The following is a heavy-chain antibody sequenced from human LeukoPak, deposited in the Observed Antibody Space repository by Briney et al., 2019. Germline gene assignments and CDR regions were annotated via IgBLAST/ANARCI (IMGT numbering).Heavy chain of an antibody. CDR1: GGSFSGYY. CDR3: ACHTAMAIGLDY. CDR2: INHSGST. Sequence: SETLSLTCAVYGGSFSGYYWRWIRQPPGKGLEWIGEINHSGSTNYNPSLKSRVTISVDTSKNQFSLKLSSVTAADTAVYYCACHTAMAIGLDYWGQGTLVTVSS. D-gene: IGHD5-18*01. V-gene: IGHV4-34*01. J-gene: IGHJ4*02.